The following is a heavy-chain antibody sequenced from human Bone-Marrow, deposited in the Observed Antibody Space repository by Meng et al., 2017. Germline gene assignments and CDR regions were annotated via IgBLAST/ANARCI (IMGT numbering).Heavy chain of an antibody. D-gene: IGHD5-18*01. CDR2: INPSGGST. J-gene: IGHJ3*02. CDR3: ARSPYTAMANDAFDI. V-gene: IGHV1-46*01. CDR1: GYTFTSYY. Sequence: ASVKVSCKASGYTFTSYYMHWVRQAPGQGREWMGIINPSGGSTSYAQKFQGRVTMTRDTSTSTVHMELSSLRSEDTAVYYCARSPYTAMANDAFDIWGQGTMVTVSS.